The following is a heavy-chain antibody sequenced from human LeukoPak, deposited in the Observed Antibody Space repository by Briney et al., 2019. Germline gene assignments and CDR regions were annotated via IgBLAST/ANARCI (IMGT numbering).Heavy chain of an antibody. J-gene: IGHJ4*02. CDR2: IIPILGIA. CDR1: GGTFSSYA. Sequence: ASVTVSCKASGGTFSSYAISWVRQAPGQGLEWMGRIIPILGIANYAQKFQGRVTITADKSTSTAYMERSSLRSEDTAVYYCARVEGIYDFWSGYQSNYFDYWGQGTLVTVSS. CDR3: ARVEGIYDFWSGYQSNYFDY. D-gene: IGHD3-3*01. V-gene: IGHV1-69*04.